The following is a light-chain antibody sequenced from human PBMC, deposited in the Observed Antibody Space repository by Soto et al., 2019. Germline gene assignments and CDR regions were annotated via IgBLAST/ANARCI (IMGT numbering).Light chain of an antibody. V-gene: IGLV2-8*01. CDR2: EVN. CDR1: SSDVGGYNY. J-gene: IGLJ1*01. CDR3: SLCTSISTYV. Sequence: QSVLTQPPSASGSPGQSVAISCTGTSSDVGGYNYVSWYQQHPGKAPKLMIYEVNKRPSGVPDRFSGSKSGNTASLTVSGLQAEDEADYYCSLCTSISTYVFGTGTKVTVL.